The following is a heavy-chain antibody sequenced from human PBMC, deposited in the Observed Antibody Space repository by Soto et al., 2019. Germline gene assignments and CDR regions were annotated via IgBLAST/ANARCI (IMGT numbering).Heavy chain of an antibody. CDR2: ITGFNGNT. V-gene: IGHV1-18*04. J-gene: IGHJ4*02. D-gene: IGHD3-3*01. CDR3: ARDYEFWSGYYAD. CDR1: DDTFTNYG. Sequence: QVQLVQSGPEVKKPGASVKLSCEASDDTFTNYGFSWVRQAPGLGLEWMGWITGFNGNTNYAQRFRGRVIMTRDTSTSTAYMELRSLRSDDTAVYYCARDYEFWSGYYADWGQGTLVTVSS.